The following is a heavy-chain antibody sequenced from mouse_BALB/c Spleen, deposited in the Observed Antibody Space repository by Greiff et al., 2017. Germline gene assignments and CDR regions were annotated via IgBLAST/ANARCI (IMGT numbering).Heavy chain of an antibody. CDR2: IWAGGST. D-gene: IGHD2-2*01. J-gene: IGHJ2*01. CDR3: ARDRGYDDVPYFDY. V-gene: IGHV2-9*02. CDR1: GFSLTSYG. Sequence: QVQLKESGPGLVAPSQSLSITCTVSGFSLTSYGVHWVRQPPGKGLEWLGVIWAGGSTNYNSALMSRLSISKDNAKSQVFLKMNSLQTDDTAMYYCARDRGYDDVPYFDYWGQGTTLTVSS.